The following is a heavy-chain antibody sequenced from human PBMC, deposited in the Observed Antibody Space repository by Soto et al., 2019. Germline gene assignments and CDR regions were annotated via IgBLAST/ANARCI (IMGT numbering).Heavy chain of an antibody. Sequence: ASVEVSCKASGYTFTGYYMHWVRQAPGQGREWMGWINPNSGGTNYAQKFQGRVTMTRDTSISTAYMELSRLRSDDTAVYYCARDWTDIVVVPAAPEYYYYGMDVWGQGTTVTVSS. CDR1: GYTFTGYY. CDR2: INPNSGGT. V-gene: IGHV1-2*02. D-gene: IGHD2-2*01. J-gene: IGHJ6*02. CDR3: ARDWTDIVVVPAAPEYYYYGMDV.